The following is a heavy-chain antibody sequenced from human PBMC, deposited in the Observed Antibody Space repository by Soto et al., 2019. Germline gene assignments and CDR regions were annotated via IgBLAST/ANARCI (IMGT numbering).Heavy chain of an antibody. D-gene: IGHD2-2*01. CDR2: IYYSGST. Sequence: QLLESGPGLVKPSETLSLTCTVSGGSISSSSYYWGWIRQPPGKGLEWIGSIYYSGSTYYNPSLKSRVTISVDTSKNQFSLKLSSVTAADTAVYYCARLEDIVVVPAAMGEYYYGMDVWGQGTTVTVSS. J-gene: IGHJ6*02. CDR3: ARLEDIVVVPAAMGEYYYGMDV. CDR1: GGSISSSSYY. V-gene: IGHV4-39*01.